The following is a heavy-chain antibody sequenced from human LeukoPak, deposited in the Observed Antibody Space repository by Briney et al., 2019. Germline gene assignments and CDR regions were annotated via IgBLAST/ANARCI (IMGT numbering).Heavy chain of an antibody. J-gene: IGHJ4*02. CDR1: GFTFSSYG. V-gene: IGHV3-30*18. D-gene: IGHD6-19*01. CDR2: ISYDGSNK. CDR3: AKDMYSGWSYYFDY. Sequence: GRSLRLSCAAPGFTFSSYGMHWVRQAPGKGLEWVAVISYDGSNKYYADSVKGRFTISRDNSKNTLYLQMNSLRAEDTAVYYCAKDMYSGWSYYFDYWGRGTLVTVSS.